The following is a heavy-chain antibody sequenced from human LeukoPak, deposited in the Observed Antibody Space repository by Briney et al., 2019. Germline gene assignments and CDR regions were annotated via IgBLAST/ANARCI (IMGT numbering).Heavy chain of an antibody. D-gene: IGHD3-16*01. V-gene: IGHV3-7*01. Sequence: GGSLRLSCAASGFVFTTYTMSWVRQAPGKGLEWVANIKEDESERNYVDSVKGRFTISRDNAKNFMYLEMKSLRVEDTAIYYCTREYWGIDYWGQGVLVTVSS. J-gene: IGHJ4*02. CDR3: TREYWGIDY. CDR1: GFVFTTYT. CDR2: IKEDESER.